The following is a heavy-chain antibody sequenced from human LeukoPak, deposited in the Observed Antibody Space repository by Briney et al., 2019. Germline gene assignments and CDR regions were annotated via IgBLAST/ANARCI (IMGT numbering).Heavy chain of an antibody. CDR1: GYPIGLDYY. J-gene: IGHJ5*02. V-gene: IGHV4-38-2*02. D-gene: IGHD5-24*01. Sequence: SETLSLTCKVSGYPIGLDYYWVWIRQAPGRGLQWIGGFHRGRIQYNSALKSRVTISIDSSKNQFSLRMWPVTAADPAFYFCARAPSSYESGNGYPNLGWLDPWGQGALVTVSS. CDR3: ARAPSSYESGNGYPNLGWLDP. CDR2: FHRGRI.